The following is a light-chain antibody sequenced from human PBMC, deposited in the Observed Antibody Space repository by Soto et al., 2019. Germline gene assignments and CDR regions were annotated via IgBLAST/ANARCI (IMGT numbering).Light chain of an antibody. CDR1: SSDVGGYNA. CDR2: DVS. CDR3: SSYTRSGVYV. J-gene: IGLJ1*01. Sequence: SALTQPASVSGSPGQSITISCPGTSSDVGGYNAVSWYQQHPGRAPKLMIYDVSNRPSGLSNRFSGSKSGSTASLTISGLQAEDDADYYCSSYTRSGVYVFGAGTKVTVL. V-gene: IGLV2-14*01.